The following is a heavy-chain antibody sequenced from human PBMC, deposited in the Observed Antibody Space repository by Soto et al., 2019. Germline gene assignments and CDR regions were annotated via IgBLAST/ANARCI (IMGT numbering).Heavy chain of an antibody. J-gene: IGHJ6*02. CDR1: GYTFTSYG. CDR2: ISAYNGNT. Sequence: GASVKVSCKASGYTFTSYGISWVRQAPGQGLEWMGWISAYNGNTNYAQKLQGRVTMTTDTSTSTAYMELRSLRSDDTAVYYCAATYYGDNPHDGMDVWGQGTTVTVSS. D-gene: IGHD4-17*01. CDR3: AATYYGDNPHDGMDV. V-gene: IGHV1-18*01.